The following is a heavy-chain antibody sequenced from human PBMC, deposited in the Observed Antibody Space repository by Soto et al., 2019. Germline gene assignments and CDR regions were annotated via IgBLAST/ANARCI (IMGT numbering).Heavy chain of an antibody. CDR1: GFSFSGYT. CDR3: AREASTGAPLPVVASCDPHDGFGI. Sequence: QVRLVESGGGVVQPGRSLRLSCAPSGFSFSGYTMHWVRQAPGEGLEWVALISYDGSNRYYADSVKGRFTISRDNSKNTVYLQNNRLRVGDTACYYWAREASTGAPLPVVASCDPHDGFGIWGQGTMVTVSS. D-gene: IGHD1-1*01. J-gene: IGHJ3*02. CDR2: ISYDGSNR. V-gene: IGHV3-30-3*01.